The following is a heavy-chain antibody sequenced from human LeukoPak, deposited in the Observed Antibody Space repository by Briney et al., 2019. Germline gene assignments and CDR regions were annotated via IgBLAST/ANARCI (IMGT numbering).Heavy chain of an antibody. Sequence: PSETLSLTCTVSGVSISSSSYYWGWIRQPPGKGLEWIANIFYSGSTYYNPSLQSRVTISVDTSKNQFSLKLSSVTAADTAVYYCARANLLRTTWTVNYFDYWGQGTLVTVSS. CDR3: ARANLLRTTWTVNYFDY. J-gene: IGHJ4*02. D-gene: IGHD2-2*01. CDR2: IFYSGST. CDR1: GVSISSSSYY. V-gene: IGHV4-39*01.